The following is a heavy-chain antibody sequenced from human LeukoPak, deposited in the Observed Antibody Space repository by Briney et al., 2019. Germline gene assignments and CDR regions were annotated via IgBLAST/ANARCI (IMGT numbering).Heavy chain of an antibody. CDR1: GFTVSSNY. CDR3: ARRGHDSSSPGTFDY. D-gene: IGHD6-6*01. J-gene: IGHJ4*02. Sequence: GGSLRLSCAPSGFTVSSNYMSWVRHAHEEGLEWVSVIYSGGSTYYADSVKGRFTISRDNSKNTLYLQMNSLRVEDTAVYYCARRGHDSSSPGTFDYWGQGTLVTVSS. V-gene: IGHV3-53*01. CDR2: IYSGGST.